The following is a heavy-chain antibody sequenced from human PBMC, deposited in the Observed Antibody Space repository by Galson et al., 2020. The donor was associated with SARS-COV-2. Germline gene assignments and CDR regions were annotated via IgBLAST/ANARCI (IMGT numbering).Heavy chain of an antibody. Sequence: GESLKISCAASGITFSSHGMHWVRQAPGKGLEWVAVIWYDGSNKYYADSVKGRFTISRENSKNTPYLQMNSLRAEDKAVYYCARSPSIALTRVRGKYVMDVWSQGTTVTVCS. CDR3: ARSPSIALTRVRGKYVMDV. J-gene: IGHJ6*02. CDR1: GITFSSHG. V-gene: IGHV3-33*01. CDR2: IWYDGSNK. D-gene: IGHD3-10*01.